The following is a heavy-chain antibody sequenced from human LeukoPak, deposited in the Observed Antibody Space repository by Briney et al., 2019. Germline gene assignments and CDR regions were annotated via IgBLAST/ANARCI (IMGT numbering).Heavy chain of an antibody. V-gene: IGHV4-4*07. CDR1: GGSISSYY. D-gene: IGHD6-13*01. J-gene: IGHJ5*02. CDR2: IYTSGST. Sequence: PSETLSLTCTVSGGSISSYYWSWIRQPPGKGLEWIGRIYTSGSTNYNPSLKSRVTMSVDTTKNQFSLQLSCMTAATATEYYCTRGMGWQQLAQFDPWGQGTLVTVSS. CDR3: TRGMGWQQLAQFDP.